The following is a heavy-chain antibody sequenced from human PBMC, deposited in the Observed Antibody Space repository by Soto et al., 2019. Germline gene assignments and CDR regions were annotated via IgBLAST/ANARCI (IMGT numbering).Heavy chain of an antibody. CDR1: GFIFSTYG. D-gene: IGHD5-12*01. V-gene: IGHV3-30*18. Sequence: QMQLVESGGGVVQPGRSLRVSCEASGFIFSTYGMHWVRQAPGKGLGGGAVISYDGRNKYYADSVRGRFTISRDNSKNTLHLQMNSLRGEDTAVYYCAKDTATAITSYYFYGMDVWGQGTTVTVSS. CDR3: AKDTATAITSYYFYGMDV. J-gene: IGHJ6*02. CDR2: ISYDGRNK.